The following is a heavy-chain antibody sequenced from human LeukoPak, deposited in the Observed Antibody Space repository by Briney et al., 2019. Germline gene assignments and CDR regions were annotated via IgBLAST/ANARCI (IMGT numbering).Heavy chain of an antibody. V-gene: IGHV3-30*02. CDR2: IRYDGSNK. CDR1: GFTFSSYA. CDR3: AKLVEVPAAIVRGDY. J-gene: IGHJ4*02. D-gene: IGHD2-2*01. Sequence: GGSLRLSCAASGFTFSSYAMHWVRQAPGKGLEWVAFIRYDGSNKYYADSVRGRFTISRDNSKNTLYLQMNSLRAEDTAVYYCAKLVEVPAAIVRGDYWGQGTLVTVSS.